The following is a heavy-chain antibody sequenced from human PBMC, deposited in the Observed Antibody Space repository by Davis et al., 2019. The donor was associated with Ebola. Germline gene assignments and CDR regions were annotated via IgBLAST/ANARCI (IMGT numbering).Heavy chain of an antibody. Sequence: GGSLRLSCAASGFTFSSYGMHWVRQAPGKGLEWVAVISYDGSNKYYADSVKGRFTISRDNSKNTLYLQMNSLRAEDTAVYYCAKVGIITMVQYYFDYWGQGTLVTVSS. D-gene: IGHD3-10*01. V-gene: IGHV3-30*18. CDR2: ISYDGSNK. CDR3: AKVGIITMVQYYFDY. J-gene: IGHJ4*02. CDR1: GFTFSSYG.